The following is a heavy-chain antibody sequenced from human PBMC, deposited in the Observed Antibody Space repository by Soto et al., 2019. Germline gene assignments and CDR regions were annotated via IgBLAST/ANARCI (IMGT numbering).Heavy chain of an antibody. CDR3: AILSN. V-gene: IGHV3-53*01. D-gene: IGHD6-6*01. J-gene: IGHJ4*02. CDR2: IYSDGTT. CDR1: GVTVSSNY. Sequence: GGSLRLSCAASGVTVSSNYMNWVRQAPGKGLEWVSIIYSDGTTSYADSVKGRFTISRDNFKNILHLQMNSLRAEDTAVYYCAILSNWGQGTLVTVSS.